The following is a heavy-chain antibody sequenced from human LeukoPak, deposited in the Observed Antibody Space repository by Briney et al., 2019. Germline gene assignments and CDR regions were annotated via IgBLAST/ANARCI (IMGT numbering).Heavy chain of an antibody. D-gene: IGHD2-15*01. CDR1: GFTLGSYW. J-gene: IGHJ4*02. Sequence: GGSLSLSCAASGFTLGSYWMHWVRQAPGKGLVWVSRIVSDGSSATYADSVRGRFTVSRDNAKSTLFLQMNSLTPEDTAVYYCVRDIATPPVYWGQGALVTVSS. CDR3: VRDIATPPVY. V-gene: IGHV3-74*01. CDR2: IVSDGSSA.